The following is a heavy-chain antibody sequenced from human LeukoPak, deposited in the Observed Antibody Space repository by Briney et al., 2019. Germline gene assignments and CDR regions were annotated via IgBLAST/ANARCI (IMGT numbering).Heavy chain of an antibody. V-gene: IGHV4-4*02. D-gene: IGHD3-22*01. J-gene: IGHJ4*02. CDR1: GFSLSNENW. CDR2: IHHSGLI. Sequence: SETLSLTCVVSGFSLSNENWWSWVRQPPEKGLEWIAEIHHSGLINYNPSLKSRVTISLDKSKNQFSLKLTSVTAADTAVYYCARPPGYYDSSGYYYWGQGTLVTVSS. CDR3: ARPPGYYDSSGYYY.